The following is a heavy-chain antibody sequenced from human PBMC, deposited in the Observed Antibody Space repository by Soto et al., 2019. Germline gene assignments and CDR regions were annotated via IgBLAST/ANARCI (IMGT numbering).Heavy chain of an antibody. V-gene: IGHV1-8*01. Sequence: KHLGASVKVSCKASGYTFTNYDVNWVRQATGQGLEWMGWMNPSSGNTGYAQRFQGRVTMTRNTSITTAYMELSSLRSEDTAVYYCARVPLDRAYCSRGSCASRGFDIWGQGTPVTVSS. CDR1: GYTFTNYD. CDR3: ARVPLDRAYCSRGSCASRGFDI. J-gene: IGHJ3*02. D-gene: IGHD2-15*01. CDR2: MNPSSGNT.